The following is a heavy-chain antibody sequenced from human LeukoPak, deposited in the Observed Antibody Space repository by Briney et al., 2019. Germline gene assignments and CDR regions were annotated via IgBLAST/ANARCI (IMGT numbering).Heavy chain of an antibody. CDR2: TSWNSGSI. Sequence: GGSLRLSCAASGFTFDDYAMHWVRQAPGKGLEWVSGTSWNSGSIGYADSVKGRFTISRDNAKNSLYLQMNSLRAEDTALYYCAKDNSYGFTHFDYWGQGTLVTVSS. CDR1: GFTFDDYA. D-gene: IGHD5-18*01. V-gene: IGHV3-9*01. CDR3: AKDNSYGFTHFDY. J-gene: IGHJ4*02.